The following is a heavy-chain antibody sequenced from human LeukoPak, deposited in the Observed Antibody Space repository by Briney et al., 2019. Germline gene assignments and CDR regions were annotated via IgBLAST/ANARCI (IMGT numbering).Heavy chain of an antibody. J-gene: IGHJ4*02. CDR3: ARDPRAMGHFDY. CDR1: GFTFSSYG. Sequence: GGSLRLSCAASGFTFSSYGMHWVRQAPGKGLEWVAVIWYDGSNKYYADSVKGRFTISRDNSKNTLYLQMNSLRAEDTAVYYCARDPRAMGHFDYWGQGTLVTVSS. CDR2: IWYDGSNK. D-gene: IGHD5-18*01. V-gene: IGHV3-33*01.